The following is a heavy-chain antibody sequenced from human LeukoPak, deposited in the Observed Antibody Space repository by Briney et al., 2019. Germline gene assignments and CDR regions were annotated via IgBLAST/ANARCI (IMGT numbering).Heavy chain of an antibody. CDR1: GFTVSSNY. CDR2: IYSGGTT. J-gene: IGHJ4*02. Sequence: GGSLRLSCAASGFTVSSNYMSWVRQAPGKGLEWVSVIYSGGTTYYADSVKGRFTISRDNSKNTLHLQMNSLRDEDTAVYYCARDHLKYCGGDCFFDYWGQGTLVTVSS. V-gene: IGHV3-66*01. CDR3: ARDHLKYCGGDCFFDY. D-gene: IGHD2-21*02.